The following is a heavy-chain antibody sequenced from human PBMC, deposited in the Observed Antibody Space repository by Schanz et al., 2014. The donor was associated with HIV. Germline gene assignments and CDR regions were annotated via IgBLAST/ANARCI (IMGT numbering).Heavy chain of an antibody. D-gene: IGHD3-16*02. Sequence: EVQLLESGGGLVKPGGSLRLSCSASGFPFNHHALMWVRQSPGKGLEWVSAISGSGYFTYHAQSVVGRFTISRDNGKNTMDLQMNSLRAEDTAFYYCAKDYPDHGLSYWGQGTLVTVSS. J-gene: IGHJ4*02. V-gene: IGHV3-23*01. CDR2: ISGSGYFT. CDR3: AKDYPDHGLSY. CDR1: GFPFNHHA.